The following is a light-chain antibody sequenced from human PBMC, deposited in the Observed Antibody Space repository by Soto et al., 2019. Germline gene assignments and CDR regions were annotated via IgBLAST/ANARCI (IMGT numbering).Light chain of an antibody. CDR3: QQYNSYSRT. J-gene: IGKJ1*01. CDR1: QSISSW. Sequence: DIQMTQSPSTLSASVGDRVTITCLASQSISSWLAWYQQKPGKAPKLLIYDASSLESGVPSRFSGSGSGTEFTLTISSRQPDDFATYYCQQYNSYSRTFGQGTKVDIK. V-gene: IGKV1-5*01. CDR2: DAS.